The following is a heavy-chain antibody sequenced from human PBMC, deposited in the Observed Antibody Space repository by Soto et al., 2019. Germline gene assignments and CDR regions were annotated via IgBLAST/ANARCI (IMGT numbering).Heavy chain of an antibody. Sequence: QVQLVESGGGVVQPGRSLRLSCAASGFTFSSYGMHWVRQAPGKGLEWVAVIWYDGSNKYYADSVKGRFTISRDNSKNPLYLQMNSLRAEDTAVYYCARGTSGYDSQYYFDYWGQGTLVTVSS. CDR1: GFTFSSYG. D-gene: IGHD5-12*01. V-gene: IGHV3-33*01. CDR3: ARGTSGYDSQYYFDY. J-gene: IGHJ4*02. CDR2: IWYDGSNK.